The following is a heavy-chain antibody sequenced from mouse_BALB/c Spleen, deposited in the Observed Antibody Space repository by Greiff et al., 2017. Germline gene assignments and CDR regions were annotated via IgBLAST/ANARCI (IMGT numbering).Heavy chain of an antibody. CDR1: GYTFTSYW. D-gene: IGHD3-2*02. J-gene: IGHJ4*01. Sequence: VQLQQSGAELAKPGASVKMSCKASGYTFTSYWMHWVKQRPGQGLEWIGYINPSTGYTEYNQKFKDKATLTADKSSSTAYMQLSSLTSEDSAVYFRARSGGLRGAMDYWGQGTSVTVSS. CDR3: ARSGGLRGAMDY. V-gene: IGHV1-7*01. CDR2: INPSTGYT.